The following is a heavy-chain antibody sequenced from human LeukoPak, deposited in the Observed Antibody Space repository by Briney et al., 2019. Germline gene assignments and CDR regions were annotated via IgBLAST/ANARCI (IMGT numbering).Heavy chain of an antibody. Sequence: SETLSLTCTVSGGSIRSSSYYWGWIRQPPGKGLEWIGSIYYSGSTYYNPSLKSTVTISVDTSKNQFSLKLTSVTAADTAVYYCARDGVDTMVRGVIGYWGQGTLVTVSS. V-gene: IGHV4-39*07. CDR3: ARDGVDTMVRGVIGY. CDR1: GGSIRSSSYY. D-gene: IGHD3-10*01. J-gene: IGHJ4*02. CDR2: IYYSGST.